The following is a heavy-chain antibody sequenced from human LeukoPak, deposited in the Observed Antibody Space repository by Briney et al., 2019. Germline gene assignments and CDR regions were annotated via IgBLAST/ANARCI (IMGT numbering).Heavy chain of an antibody. CDR1: GYSFTSYW. CDR3: ARQLERGPYYYYGMDV. CDR2: IYPADSDT. J-gene: IGHJ6*04. D-gene: IGHD1-1*01. Sequence: GESLKTSCKGSGYSFTSYWIGWVRQMPGKGLEWMGIIYPADSDTRYSPSFQGQVTISADKSISTAYLQWSSLKASDTAMYYCARQLERGPYYYYGMDVWGKGTTVTVSS. V-gene: IGHV5-51*01.